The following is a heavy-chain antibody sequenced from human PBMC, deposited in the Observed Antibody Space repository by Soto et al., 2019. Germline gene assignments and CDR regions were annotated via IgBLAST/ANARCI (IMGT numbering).Heavy chain of an antibody. CDR3: VEGWNDF. V-gene: IGHV3-15*01. D-gene: IGHD1-1*01. CDR1: RFMFSSAW. J-gene: IGHJ4*02. CDR2: IKAKIDGETT. Sequence: PGGSLRLSCAASRFMFSSAWMSWVRQAPGKGLEWVGRIKAKIDGETTDYADFVQGRFTISRDDSKNTVFLEMNSLKTEDTAVYFCVEGWNDFWGQGTLVTVSS.